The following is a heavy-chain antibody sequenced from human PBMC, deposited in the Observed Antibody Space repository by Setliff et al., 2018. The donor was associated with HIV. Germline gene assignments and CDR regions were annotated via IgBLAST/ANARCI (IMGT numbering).Heavy chain of an antibody. CDR1: GFTLGDYP. J-gene: IGHJ4*02. CDR3: ARDATRGGDFDF. Sequence: GGSLRLSCTASGFTLGDYPLSWVRQAPGKGLEWVSYIGSGSSLKSYADSVKGRFTISRDNAKNLLYLDMRSLRVDDTAVYYCARDATRGGDFDFWGQGTLVTVSS. CDR2: IGSGSSLK. D-gene: IGHD1-26*01. V-gene: IGHV3-21*05.